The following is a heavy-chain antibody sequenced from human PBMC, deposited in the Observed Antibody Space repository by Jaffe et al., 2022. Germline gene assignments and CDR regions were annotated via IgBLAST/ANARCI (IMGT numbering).Heavy chain of an antibody. CDR2: IFYSGST. CDR1: GGSISSSSYY. D-gene: IGHD2-2*01. Sequence: QLQLQESGPGLVKPSETLSLTCTVSGGSISSSSYYWGWIRQPPGKGLEWIGSIFYSGSTYYNMSLKSRVTISVDTSKNQFSLKLSSVTAADTAVYYCARRPHRNYCSSTSCYYNAFDVWGQGTMVTVAS. V-gene: IGHV4-39*01. J-gene: IGHJ3*01. CDR3: ARRPHRNYCSSTSCYYNAFDV.